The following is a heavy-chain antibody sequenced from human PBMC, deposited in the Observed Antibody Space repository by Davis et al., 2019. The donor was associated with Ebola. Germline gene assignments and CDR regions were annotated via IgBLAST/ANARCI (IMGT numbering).Heavy chain of an antibody. D-gene: IGHD6-13*01. J-gene: IGHJ4*02. Sequence: ASVKVSCKASGYTFTSHGISWVRQAPGQGLEWMGWVSAYTGGTNYAQKFQGRVIMTTDTSTSTAYMELSSLRSEDTAVYYCARDVGAAAGGDGDDYWGQGTLVTVSS. CDR3: ARDVGAAAGGDGDDY. CDR2: VSAYTGGT. CDR1: GYTFTSHG. V-gene: IGHV1-18*01.